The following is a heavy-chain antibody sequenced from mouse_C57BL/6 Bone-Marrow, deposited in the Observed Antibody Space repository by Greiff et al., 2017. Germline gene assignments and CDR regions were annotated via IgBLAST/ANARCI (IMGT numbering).Heavy chain of an antibody. CDR3: ARNNYYGSSYLYYYAMDY. V-gene: IGHV2-9-1*01. CDR1: GFSLTSYA. J-gene: IGHJ4*01. CDR2: IWTGGGT. Sequence: VQVVESGPGLVAPSQSLSITCTVSGFSLTSYAISWVRQPPGKGLEWLGVIWTGGGTHSTSALKSILGISKENSTSQVFLKMTSLQTDDTASYYCARNNYYGSSYLYYYAMDYWGQGTSVTVSS. D-gene: IGHD1-1*01.